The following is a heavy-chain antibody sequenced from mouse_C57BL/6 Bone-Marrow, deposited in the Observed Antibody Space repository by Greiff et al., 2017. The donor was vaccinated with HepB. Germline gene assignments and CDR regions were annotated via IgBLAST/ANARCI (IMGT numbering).Heavy chain of an antibody. CDR1: GYTFTTYP. J-gene: IGHJ3*01. Sequence: QVHVKQSGAELVKPGASVKMSCKASGYTFTTYPIEWMKQNHGKSLEWIGNFHPYNDDTKYNEKFKGKATLTVEKSSSTVYLELSRLTSDDSAVYYCARRDYGYDKGAFAYWGQGTLVTVSA. D-gene: IGHD2-2*01. CDR3: ARRDYGYDKGAFAY. CDR2: FHPYNDDT. V-gene: IGHV1-47*01.